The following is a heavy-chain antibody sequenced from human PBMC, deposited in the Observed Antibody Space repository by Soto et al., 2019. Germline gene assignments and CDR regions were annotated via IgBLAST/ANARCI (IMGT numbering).Heavy chain of an antibody. J-gene: IGHJ4*02. CDR1: GITVTNCF. V-gene: IGHV3-66*01. CDR3: ARDELGGAYDFWH. D-gene: IGHD3-3*01. CDR2: ISSAGGT. Sequence: EVQLVESGGGLVQPGGSLRLSCAASGITVTNCFMTWVRQAPGKGLEWVSVISSAGGTYYADSVKGRFTISRDNYRHTLYLQMNTLRAEDTAVYYCARDELGGAYDFWHGGQGTLVTVSS.